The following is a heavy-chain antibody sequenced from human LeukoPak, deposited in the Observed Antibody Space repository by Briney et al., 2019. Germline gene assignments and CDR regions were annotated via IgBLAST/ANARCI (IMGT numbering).Heavy chain of an antibody. CDR3: ASSTLSHNWFDP. CDR1: GGSISSGGYY. Sequence: KPSETLSPTCTVSGGSISSGGYYWSWIRQHPGKGLEWIGYIYYSGSTYYNPSLKSRVTISVDTSKNQFSLKLSSVTAADTAVYYCASSTLSHNWFDPWGQGTLVTVSS. D-gene: IGHD5/OR15-5a*01. V-gene: IGHV4-31*03. J-gene: IGHJ5*02. CDR2: IYYSGST.